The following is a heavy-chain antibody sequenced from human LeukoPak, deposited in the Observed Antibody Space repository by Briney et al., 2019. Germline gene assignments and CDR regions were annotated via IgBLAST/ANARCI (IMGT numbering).Heavy chain of an antibody. D-gene: IGHD6-13*01. CDR3: ARESNWSAQVY. CDR2: INAGNGNT. CDR1: GYTLTSYA. Sequence: ASVKVSCKASGYTLTSYAMHWVRQAPGQRLEWMGWINAGNGNTKYSQKFQGRVTITRDTSASTAYMELSSLRSEDTAVYYCARESNWSAQVYWGQGTLVTVSS. J-gene: IGHJ4*02. V-gene: IGHV1-3*01.